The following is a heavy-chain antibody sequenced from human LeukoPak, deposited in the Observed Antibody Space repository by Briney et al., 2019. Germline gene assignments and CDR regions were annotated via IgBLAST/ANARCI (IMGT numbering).Heavy chain of an antibody. CDR1: GGSISSYY. J-gene: IGHJ6*03. CDR3: ARDRALMVYEDYYYYYMDV. D-gene: IGHD2-8*01. Sequence: SETLSLTCTVSGGSISSYYWSWIRQPPGKGLEWIGYIYYSGSTNYNPSLKSRVTISVDTSKNQFSLKLSSVTAADTAVYYCARDRALMVYEDYYYYYMDVWGKGTRSPSP. V-gene: IGHV4-59*01. CDR2: IYYSGST.